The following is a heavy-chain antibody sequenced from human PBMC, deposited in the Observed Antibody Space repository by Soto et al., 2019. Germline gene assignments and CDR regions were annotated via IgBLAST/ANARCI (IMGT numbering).Heavy chain of an antibody. J-gene: IGHJ6*02. CDR3: ARDGGYCNSTSCYGPYSYGYVDYYYYGMDV. V-gene: IGHV1-69*01. Sequence: QVQLVQSGAEVKKPGSSVKVSCKASGGTFSRYAISWVRQAPGQGLEWMGGIIPIFGTANYAQKFQGRVTITADDSTSTAYMELSGVSSEDTGVYDCARDGGYCNSTSCYGPYSYGYVDYYYYGMDVWGQGTTVIVSS. D-gene: IGHD2-2*01. CDR1: GGTFSRYA. CDR2: IIPIFGTA.